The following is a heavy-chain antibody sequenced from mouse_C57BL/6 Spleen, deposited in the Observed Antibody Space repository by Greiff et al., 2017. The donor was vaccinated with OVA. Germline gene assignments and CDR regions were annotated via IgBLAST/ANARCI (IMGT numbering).Heavy chain of an antibody. Sequence: EVQLVESGPGLVKPSQSLSLTCSVTGYSITSGYYWNWIRQFPGNKLEWMGYISYDGSNNYNPSLKNRISITRDTSKNQFFLKLNSVTTEDTATYYCANHYYGSRFAYWGQGTLVTVSA. J-gene: IGHJ3*01. CDR3: ANHYYGSRFAY. V-gene: IGHV3-6*01. D-gene: IGHD1-1*01. CDR2: ISYDGSN. CDR1: GYSITSGYY.